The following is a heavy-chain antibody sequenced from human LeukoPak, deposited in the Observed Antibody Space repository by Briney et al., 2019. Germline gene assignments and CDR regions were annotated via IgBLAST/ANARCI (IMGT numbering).Heavy chain of an antibody. J-gene: IGHJ4*02. CDR1: GGSISSYY. V-gene: IGHV4-59*01. Sequence: SETLSLTCTVSGGSISSYYWSWIRQPPGKGLEWIGYTYYSGSTNYNPSLKSRVTISVDTSKNQFSLKLSSVTAADTAVYYCARGEVEQQLPTGYWGQGTLVTVSS. D-gene: IGHD6-13*01. CDR2: TYYSGST. CDR3: ARGEVEQQLPTGY.